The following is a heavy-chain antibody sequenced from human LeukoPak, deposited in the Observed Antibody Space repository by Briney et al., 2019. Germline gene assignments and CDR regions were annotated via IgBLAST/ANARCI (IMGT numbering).Heavy chain of an antibody. CDR1: GGSINSYY. CDR2: IYYSGST. Sequence: SETLSLTCTVSGGSINSYYWSWIRQPPGKGLEWIGSIYYSGSTNYNPSFKSRVTISVDTSKNQFSLRLSSVTAADTAVYYCARGRYSSSWYLDYWGQGALVTVSS. CDR3: ARGRYSSSWYLDY. J-gene: IGHJ4*02. V-gene: IGHV4-59*01. D-gene: IGHD6-13*01.